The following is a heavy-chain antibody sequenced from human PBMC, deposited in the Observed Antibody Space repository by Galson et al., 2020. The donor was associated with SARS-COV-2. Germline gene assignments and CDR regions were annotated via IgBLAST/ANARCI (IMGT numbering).Heavy chain of an antibody. Sequence: SVKVSCKASGGTFSSYAISWVRQAPGQGLEWMGGIIPIFGTANYAQKFQGRVTITADKSTSTAYMELSSLRSEDTAVYYCAEGYCSSTSCPKEVVYYYYGMDVWGQGTTVTVSS. V-gene: IGHV1-69*06. J-gene: IGHJ6*02. CDR2: IIPIFGTA. D-gene: IGHD2-2*01. CDR1: GGTFSSYA. CDR3: AEGYCSSTSCPKEVVYYYYGMDV.